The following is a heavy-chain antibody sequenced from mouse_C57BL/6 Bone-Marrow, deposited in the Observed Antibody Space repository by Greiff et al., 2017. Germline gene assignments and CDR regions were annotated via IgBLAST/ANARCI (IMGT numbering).Heavy chain of an antibody. J-gene: IGHJ2*01. CDR1: GFTFSNSW. D-gene: IGHD1-1*01. CDR2: IRLKSDNYAT. CDR3: TGRITTVVADYFDY. Sequence: EVKLQESGGGLVQPGGSMKLSCVASGFTFSNSWMNWVRQSPEQGLEWVAQIRLKSDNYATHYAESVKGRFTISRDDSKCSVYLQMNNLRAEDTGIYYCTGRITTVVADYFDYGGQGTTLTVAS. V-gene: IGHV6-3*01.